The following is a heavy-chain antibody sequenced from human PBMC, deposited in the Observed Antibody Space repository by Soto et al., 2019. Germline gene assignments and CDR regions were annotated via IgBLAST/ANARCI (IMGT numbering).Heavy chain of an antibody. CDR2: ISYSGTT. V-gene: IGHV4-30-4*01. CDR1: GDSISSVYNY. CDR3: ARGRGYSYGLDP. D-gene: IGHD5-12*01. Sequence: SETLSLTCTVSGDSISSVYNYWGWIRQPPGEGLEWIGFISYSGTTSYSPSLKSRLAISLDTSKNQFSLSLTSVTAADTAVYYCARGRGYSYGLDPWGQGTLVTVSS. J-gene: IGHJ5*02.